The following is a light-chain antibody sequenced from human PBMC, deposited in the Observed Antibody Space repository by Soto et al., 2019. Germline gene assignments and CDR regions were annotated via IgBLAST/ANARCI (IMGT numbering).Light chain of an antibody. CDR3: QQYGSSPPRT. CDR1: QSVSSSY. Sequence: EIVLTQSPGTLSLSPGERATLSCRASQSVSSSYLACYQQKPGQPPRLLIYGASSRATGIPDRFSGSGSGTDFTLTISRLEPEDFAVYYCQQYGSSPPRTFGQGTKVDIK. CDR2: GAS. J-gene: IGKJ1*01. V-gene: IGKV3-20*01.